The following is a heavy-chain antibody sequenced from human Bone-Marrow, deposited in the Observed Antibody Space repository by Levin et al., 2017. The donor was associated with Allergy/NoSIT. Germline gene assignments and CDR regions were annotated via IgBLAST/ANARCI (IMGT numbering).Heavy chain of an antibody. D-gene: IGHD5-12*01. CDR2: ILYSGNT. V-gene: IGHV4-31*03. CDR3: ARDRGFSGYIDF. CDR1: AASINTAGNY. Sequence: SETLSLTCTVSAASINTAGNYWTWIRHHPGKGLEWIGYILYSGNTYYNPSLESRVTISVGTSKNQFSLKMRSVTAADTAVYYCARDRGFSGYIDFWGPGTLVTVSS. J-gene: IGHJ4*02.